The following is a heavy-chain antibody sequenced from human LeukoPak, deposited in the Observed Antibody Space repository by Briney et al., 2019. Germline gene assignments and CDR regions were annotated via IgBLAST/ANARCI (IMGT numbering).Heavy chain of an antibody. V-gene: IGHV4-59*08. CDR2: IYYSGST. D-gene: IGHD2-2*01. J-gene: IGHJ3*02. CDR1: GGSISSYY. Sequence: SETLSLTCTVSGGSISSYYWSWIRQPPGKGLEWIGYIYYSGSTNYNPSLKSRVTISVDTSKNQFSLKLSSVTAADTAVYYCAKGFGVVPVSDAFDIWGQGTMVTVSS. CDR3: AKGFGVVPVSDAFDI.